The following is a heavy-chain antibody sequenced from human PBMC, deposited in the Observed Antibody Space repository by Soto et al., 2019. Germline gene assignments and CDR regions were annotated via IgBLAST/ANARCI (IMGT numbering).Heavy chain of an antibody. CDR2: INSDGSVS. CDR1: GFTFSNYW. J-gene: IGHJ6*03. V-gene: IGHV3-74*02. D-gene: IGHD2-15*01. CDR3: ARGDCVGGTCYSLAGSFYYSRDV. Sequence: EVQLVESGGGLVQPGGSLRLSCAASGFTFSNYWMYWVRQAPGKGLEWVSRINSDGSVSSHADSVKGRLTISRDNVKNTLYLHMDSLRAEDTAVYYCARGDCVGGTCYSLAGSFYYSRDVWGKGTTVTVFS.